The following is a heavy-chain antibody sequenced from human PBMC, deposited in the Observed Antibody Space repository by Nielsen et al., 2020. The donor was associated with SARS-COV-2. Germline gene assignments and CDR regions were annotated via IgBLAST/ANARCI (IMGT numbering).Heavy chain of an antibody. CDR3: ARDWSRAFDV. CDR2: IKPDGSEK. V-gene: IGHV3-7*01. CDR1: GFTFSSYA. J-gene: IGHJ3*01. Sequence: GESLKISCAASGFTFSSYAMHWVRQVPGKGLEWVADIKPDGSEKVYVDSVKGRFTISRDNAKNSMSLQMNSLRVEDTAVYYCARDWSRAFDVWGQGTMVTVSS.